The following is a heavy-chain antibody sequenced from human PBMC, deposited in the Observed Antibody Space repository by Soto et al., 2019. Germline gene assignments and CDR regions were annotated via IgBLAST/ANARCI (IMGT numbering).Heavy chain of an antibody. CDR1: GFTFRNYA. CDR2: INGGGIST. J-gene: IGHJ5*02. CDR3: TKGRCLEWFLSGGGEES. Sequence: QLLQSGGGLVQPGGSLRLSCAASGFTFRNYAMSWVRQTPEKGLEWVSAINGGGISTYYADSVKGRFTISRDQSKNTIYLKMDSMRVEDTALYYCTKGRCLEWFLSGGGEESWGRGTLVTVSS. D-gene: IGHD3-3*01. V-gene: IGHV3-23*01.